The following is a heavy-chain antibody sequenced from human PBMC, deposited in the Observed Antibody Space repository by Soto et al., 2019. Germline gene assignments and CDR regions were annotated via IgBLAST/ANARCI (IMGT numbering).Heavy chain of an antibody. Sequence: QVQLQESGPGLVKPWETLSLTCTVSGGSIRSYYSSWIRQPPGKGLEWIGYICYSGSTNYNPSLKSRVTISVDTSKNQFSLKLSSVTAADTAVYYCARRTPAYNAFDIWGQGTMVTVSS. CDR1: GGSIRSYY. CDR2: ICYSGST. V-gene: IGHV4-59*08. J-gene: IGHJ3*02. CDR3: ARRTPAYNAFDI. D-gene: IGHD2-21*01.